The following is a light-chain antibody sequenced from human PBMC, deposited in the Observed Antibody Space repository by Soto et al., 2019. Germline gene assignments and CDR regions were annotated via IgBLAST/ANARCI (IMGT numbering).Light chain of an antibody. CDR2: GAS. Sequence: EIVLTQSPGTLSLSPGERATLSCRASQSVSNNHLAWYHQKAGQPPRRLIYGASSRATGTPDRFSGSGSGTDFTLTISGLEPEDFAVYYCQQYGTSPLTFGGGTKVDIK. V-gene: IGKV3-20*01. CDR3: QQYGTSPLT. CDR1: QSVSNNH. J-gene: IGKJ4*01.